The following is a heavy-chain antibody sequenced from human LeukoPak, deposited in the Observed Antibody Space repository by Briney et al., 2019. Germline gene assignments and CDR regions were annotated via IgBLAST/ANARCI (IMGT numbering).Heavy chain of an antibody. CDR3: ATQTRSGYYYFDS. Sequence: PSETLSLTCTVSGGSISSTSYYWGWIRQPPGTGLEWIGSIYYSGTTYYNPSLKSRVTISVDTSKNQFSLRLSSVTAADTAIYYCATQTRSGYYYFDSWGQGTLVTVSS. D-gene: IGHD3-22*01. V-gene: IGHV4-39*01. CDR2: IYYSGTT. CDR1: GGSISSTSYY. J-gene: IGHJ4*02.